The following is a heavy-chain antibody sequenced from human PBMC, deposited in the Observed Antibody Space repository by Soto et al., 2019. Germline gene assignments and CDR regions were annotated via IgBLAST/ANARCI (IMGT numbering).Heavy chain of an antibody. CDR3: ATSGQLVHWFDP. Sequence: ASVKVSCKVSGYTLTELSMHWVRQAPGKGLEWMGGFDPEDGETIYAQKFQGRVTMTEDTSTDTAYMELSSLRFEDTAVYYCATSGQLVHWFDPWGQGTLVTVSS. CDR1: GYTLTELS. V-gene: IGHV1-24*01. D-gene: IGHD6-13*01. CDR2: FDPEDGET. J-gene: IGHJ5*02.